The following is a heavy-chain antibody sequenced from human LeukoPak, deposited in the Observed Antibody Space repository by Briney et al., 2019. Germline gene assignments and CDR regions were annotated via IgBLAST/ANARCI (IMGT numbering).Heavy chain of an antibody. CDR1: GYTFTSYG. J-gene: IGHJ4*02. Sequence: ASVKVSCKASGYTFTSYGISWVRQAPGQGLEWMGWISAYNGNTNYAQKLQGRVTMTTDTSTSTAYMELRSLRSDDTAVYYCARGVARYYDSSGYYIWGQGTLVTVSS. CDR3: ARGVARYYDSSGYYI. V-gene: IGHV1-18*01. CDR2: ISAYNGNT. D-gene: IGHD3-22*01.